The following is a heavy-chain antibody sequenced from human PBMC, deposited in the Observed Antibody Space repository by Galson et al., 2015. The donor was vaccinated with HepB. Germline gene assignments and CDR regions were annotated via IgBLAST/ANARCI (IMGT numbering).Heavy chain of an antibody. Sequence: SLRLSCAASGFTFSSYGMHWVRQAPGKGLEWVAVISSEGRHKYYADSVKGRFTISRDNSKNSVYLQMNSLRAEDTAMYYCAKGFRSRVMHVWGQGTTVTVFS. CDR1: GFTFSSYG. CDR2: ISSEGRHK. J-gene: IGHJ6*02. D-gene: IGHD3-3*01. V-gene: IGHV3-30*18. CDR3: AKGFRSRVMHV.